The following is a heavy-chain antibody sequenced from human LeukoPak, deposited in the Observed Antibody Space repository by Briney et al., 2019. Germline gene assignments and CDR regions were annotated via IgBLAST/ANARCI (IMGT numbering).Heavy chain of an antibody. CDR3: ASSVGSTDY. CDR1: GESLSKYY. CDR2: INHRGST. V-gene: IGHV4-34*01. D-gene: IGHD1-26*01. J-gene: IGHJ4*02. Sequence: SETLSLTCAVYGESLSKYYWTWIRQSPGKGLEWIGEINHRGSTNQNPSLKSRVTLSVDTSKHQFSLKLTSVTAADAAVYYCASSVGSTDYWRQGSLVTVSS.